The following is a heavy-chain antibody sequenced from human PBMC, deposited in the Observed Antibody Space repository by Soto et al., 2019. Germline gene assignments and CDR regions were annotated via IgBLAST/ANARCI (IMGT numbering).Heavy chain of an antibody. Sequence: QVQLVESGGGVVQPGRSLRLSCAASGFTFSSYGMHWVRQAPGKGLEWVAVIWYDGSNKYYADSVKGRFTISRDNSKNTLYLQMHSLRAEDTAVYYCARLGCSGGSCYWSASFDYYYGMDVWGQGTTVTVSS. CDR1: GFTFSSYG. V-gene: IGHV3-33*01. D-gene: IGHD2-15*01. CDR2: IWYDGSNK. CDR3: ARLGCSGGSCYWSASFDYYYGMDV. J-gene: IGHJ6*02.